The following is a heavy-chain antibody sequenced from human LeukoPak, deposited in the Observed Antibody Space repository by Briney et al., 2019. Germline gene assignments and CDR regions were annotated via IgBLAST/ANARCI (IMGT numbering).Heavy chain of an antibody. J-gene: IGHJ6*02. D-gene: IGHD2-2*01. Sequence: SETLSLTCTVSGGSISSYYWRWIRQPRGKGGEWIGYIYYSGSTNFIPSLKSRVTISVDPSKNQFSLTLSSVTAADTAVYYCARDRGVPAAISSYYYGMDVWGQGTTVTVSS. CDR3: ARDRGVPAAISSYYYGMDV. CDR2: IYYSGST. CDR1: GGSISSYY. V-gene: IGHV4-59*01.